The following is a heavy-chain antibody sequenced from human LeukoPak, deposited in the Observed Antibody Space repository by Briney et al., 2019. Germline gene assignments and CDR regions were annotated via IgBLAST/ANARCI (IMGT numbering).Heavy chain of an antibody. CDR3: ARDLGDIVLEPPSIHFDL. J-gene: IGHJ2*01. CDR2: ISSRSSYI. V-gene: IGHV3-21*01. D-gene: IGHD2-8*02. Sequence: GGSLRLSCAASGFTFRSYGMHWVRQAPGKGLEWVSSISSRSSYIYYEDSLKGRFTISRDNAKNSLYLQMTGLRVEDTAMYFCARDLGDIVLEPPSIHFDLWGRGTLVTVSS. CDR1: GFTFRSYG.